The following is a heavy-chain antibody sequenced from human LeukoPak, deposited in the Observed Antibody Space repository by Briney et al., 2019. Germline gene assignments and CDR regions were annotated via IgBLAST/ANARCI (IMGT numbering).Heavy chain of an antibody. CDR3: TRDGVGDYYDSSGYLFY. D-gene: IGHD3-22*01. J-gene: IGHJ4*02. CDR1: GFTFGDYA. Sequence: GGSLRLSCTASGFTFGDYAMSWVRQAPGKGLEWVGFIRSKAYGGTTEYAASVKGRFTISRDDSKSIAYLQMNSLKTEDTAVYYCTRDGVGDYYDSSGYLFYWGQGTLVTVSS. V-gene: IGHV3-49*04. CDR2: IRSKAYGGTT.